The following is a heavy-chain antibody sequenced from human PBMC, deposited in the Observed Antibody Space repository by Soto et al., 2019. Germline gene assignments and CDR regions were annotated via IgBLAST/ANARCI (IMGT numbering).Heavy chain of an antibody. J-gene: IGHJ5*02. CDR3: AKMTRAAAAPGPVGLFDP. V-gene: IGHV3-23*01. CDR2: ISGSGGST. Sequence: LRLSCAASGFTFSSYAMSWVRQAPGKGLEWVSAISGSGGSTYYADSVKGRFTISRDNSKNTLYLQMNSLRAEDTAVYYCAKMTRAAAAPGPVGLFDPWGQGTLVTVSS. CDR1: GFTFSSYA. D-gene: IGHD6-13*01.